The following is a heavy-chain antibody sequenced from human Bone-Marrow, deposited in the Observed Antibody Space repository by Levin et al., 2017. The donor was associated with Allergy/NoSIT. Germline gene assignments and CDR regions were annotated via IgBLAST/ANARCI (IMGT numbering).Heavy chain of an antibody. D-gene: IGHD2-2*03. Sequence: ASVKVSCAASGFTFSGFWMHWVRQPPGKGLVWVSRINGDGRTTGYADSVKGRLTISRDNAKNTLYLQMNSLRAEDTAVYYCVRDGWDFWGQGTLVTVSS. CDR2: INGDGRTT. CDR3: VRDGWDF. J-gene: IGHJ4*02. CDR1: GFTFSGFW. V-gene: IGHV3-74*01.